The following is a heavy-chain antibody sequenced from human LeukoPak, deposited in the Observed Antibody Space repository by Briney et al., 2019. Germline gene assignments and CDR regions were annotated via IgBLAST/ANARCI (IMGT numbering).Heavy chain of an antibody. CDR2: IYDSGST. D-gene: IGHD2-15*01. J-gene: IGHJ3*02. CDR3: ARDCSGGSCYGAFDI. Sequence: SETLSLTCTVSGASIRSGDYYWSWIRQPPGKGLEWIGYIYDSGSTYYNPSLKSRITISVDTSENRFSLKLSTVTATDTAVYYCARDCSGGSCYGAFDIWGQGTMVTVSS. CDR1: GASIRSGDYY. V-gene: IGHV4-30-4*01.